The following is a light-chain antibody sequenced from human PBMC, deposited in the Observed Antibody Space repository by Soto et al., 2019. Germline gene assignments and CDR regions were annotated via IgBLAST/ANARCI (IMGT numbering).Light chain of an antibody. J-gene: IGLJ2*01. CDR1: SSDLGGYNF. CDR3: SSYTSSSTLLV. CDR2: DVS. Sequence: QSVLTQPASVSGSPGQSITISCTGTSSDLGGYNFVSWYQHHPGKAPKVMIYDVSKRPSGVSNRFSGSKSGNTASLTISGLQAEDEADYYCSSYTSSSTLLVFGGGTKLTVL. V-gene: IGLV2-14*03.